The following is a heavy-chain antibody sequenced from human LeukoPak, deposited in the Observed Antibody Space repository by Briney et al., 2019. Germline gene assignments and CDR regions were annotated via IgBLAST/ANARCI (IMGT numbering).Heavy chain of an antibody. V-gene: IGHV3-20*04. J-gene: IGHJ5*02. D-gene: IGHD6-6*01. CDR3: ARVVEYSSSSSWFDP. Sequence: GGSLRLSCAASVFTFDDYGISWVRQAPGKGLEGVSGFSWNGSSTGYGDSVKGRFTISRDNAKNSLYLQMNSLRAEDTALYYCARVVEYSSSSSWFDPWGQGTLVTVSS. CDR2: FSWNGSST. CDR1: VFTFDDYG.